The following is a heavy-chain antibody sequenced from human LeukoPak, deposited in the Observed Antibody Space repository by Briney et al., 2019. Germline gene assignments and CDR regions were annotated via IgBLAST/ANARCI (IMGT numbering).Heavy chain of an antibody. CDR1: GFTFSSYG. CDR2: ISYHGSNK. J-gene: IGHJ4*02. Sequence: PGGSLRLSCAASGFTFSSYGMYWVRQAPGKGLEWVAVISYHGSNKYYADSVKGRFTISRDNSKSTLYLQMNSLRGEDTAVYYCARGVRYADYWGQGTLVTVSS. CDR3: ARGVRYADY. V-gene: IGHV3-30*03. D-gene: IGHD3-16*01.